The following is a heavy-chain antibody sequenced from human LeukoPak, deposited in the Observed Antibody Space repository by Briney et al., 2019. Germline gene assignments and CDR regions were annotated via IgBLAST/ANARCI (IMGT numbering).Heavy chain of an antibody. CDR1: GFTFSSYS. J-gene: IGHJ4*02. CDR3: ARDRRGYDFWSGYDY. V-gene: IGHV3-21*01. Sequence: GGSLRLSCAASGFTFSSYSMNWVRQAPGKGLEWVSSTSSSSSYIYYADSVKGRFTISRDNAKNSLYLQMNSLRAEDTAVYYCARDRRGYDFWSGYDYWGQGTLVTVSS. CDR2: TSSSSSYI. D-gene: IGHD3-3*01.